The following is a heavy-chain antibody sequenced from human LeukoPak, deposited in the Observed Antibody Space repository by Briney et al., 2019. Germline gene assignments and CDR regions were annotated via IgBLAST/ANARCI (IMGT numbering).Heavy chain of an antibody. CDR1: GFTFSDHY. CDR3: VRDHDSLGY. CDR2: ISDSGSTI. V-gene: IGHV3-11*01. D-gene: IGHD2-15*01. Sequence: PGGSLRLSCAASGFTFSDHYMSWIRQAPGKGLEWISYISDSGSTIFYADSVKGRFTISRDNAKNSLYLQMNSLRAEDTAVYYCVRDHDSLGYWGQGTLVTVSS. J-gene: IGHJ4*02.